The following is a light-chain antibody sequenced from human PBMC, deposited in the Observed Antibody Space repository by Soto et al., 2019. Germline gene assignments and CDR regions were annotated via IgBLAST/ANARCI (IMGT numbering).Light chain of an antibody. Sequence: DVVMTQSPLSLPVTLGQPASISCRSSQSLVYSDGNTYLNWFQQRPGQSPRRLIYKVSNRDSGVPDRFNGSGSGTDFTLKISRVEAEDVGVYYCMQGTHLYTFGQGTKLEIK. CDR2: KVS. J-gene: IGKJ2*01. CDR1: QSLVYSDGNTY. V-gene: IGKV2-30*01. CDR3: MQGTHLYT.